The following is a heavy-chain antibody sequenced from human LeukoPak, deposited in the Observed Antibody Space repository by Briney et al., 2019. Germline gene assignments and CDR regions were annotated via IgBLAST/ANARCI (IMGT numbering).Heavy chain of an antibody. V-gene: IGHV4-34*01. D-gene: IGHD2-21*02. J-gene: IGHJ6*02. Sequence: SETLSLTCAVYGGSFTDYYWSWIRHLPGKGLEWIGEIHHRAGANYNPSLWGRVTVSADTSKNQSSLHLTSVTAADTATFYCARGPVRDDGLTGISYYFGLDVWGHGTTVTVFS. CDR3: ARGPVRDDGLTGISYYFGLDV. CDR2: IHHRAGA. CDR1: GGSFTDYY.